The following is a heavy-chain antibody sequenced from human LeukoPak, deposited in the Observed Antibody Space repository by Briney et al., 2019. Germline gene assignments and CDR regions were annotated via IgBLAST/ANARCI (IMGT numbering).Heavy chain of an antibody. CDR3: ARDLSRPTTRKGYSSSWYLLYYYYGMDV. J-gene: IGHJ6*02. D-gene: IGHD6-13*01. Sequence: SETLSLTCTVSDGSISSYYWSWIRQPPGKGLEWIGYIYYSGSTNYNPSLKSRVTISVDTSKNQFSLKLSSVTAADTAVYYCARDLSRPTTRKGYSSSWYLLYYYYGMDVWGQGTTVTVSS. CDR2: IYYSGST. V-gene: IGHV4-59*01. CDR1: DGSISSYY.